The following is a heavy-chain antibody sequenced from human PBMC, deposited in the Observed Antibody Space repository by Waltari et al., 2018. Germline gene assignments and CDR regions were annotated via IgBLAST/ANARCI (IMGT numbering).Heavy chain of an antibody. CDR3: AREVGVHGDDY. J-gene: IGHJ4*02. CDR2: IIPICGTA. V-gene: IGHV1-69*01. Sequence: QVQLVQSGAEVKKPGSSVKVSCKASGGTFSSYAISWVRQAPGQGLEWMGGIIPICGTANYARNFQGRGTITADESTSTAYRERSSLRAEDTAVYYCAREVGVHGDDYWGQGTLVTVSS. D-gene: IGHD2-8*01. CDR1: GGTFSSYA.